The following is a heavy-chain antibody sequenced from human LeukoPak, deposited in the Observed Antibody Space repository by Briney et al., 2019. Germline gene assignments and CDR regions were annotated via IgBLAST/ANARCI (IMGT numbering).Heavy chain of an antibody. Sequence: SETLSLTCAVSGGSISSGGFSWNWIRQPPGKGLEWIGCMYDTGSTFYNPSLKSRVTISMHMSKNQFSLRLNSLTAADTAVYYCARATLAFEIWGQGTKVTVSP. CDR2: MYDTGST. V-gene: IGHV4-30-4*07. J-gene: IGHJ3*02. CDR3: ARATLAFEI. CDR1: GGSISSGGFS.